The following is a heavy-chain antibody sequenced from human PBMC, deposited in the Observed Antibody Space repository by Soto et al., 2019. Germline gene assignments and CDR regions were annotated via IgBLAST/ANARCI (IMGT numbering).Heavy chain of an antibody. D-gene: IGHD7-27*01. Sequence: QITLKESGPTLVKPTQTLTLTCTFSGFSLSTSGVGVGWIRQPPGKALEWLALIYWDDDKRYSPSLKSRLTITKDTSKNQVVLTMTNMDPVDTATYYCAHSLIPNWGSRGGFDYWGQGTRVTVSS. CDR2: IYWDDDK. CDR1: GFSLSTSGVG. CDR3: AHSLIPNWGSRGGFDY. J-gene: IGHJ4*02. V-gene: IGHV2-5*02.